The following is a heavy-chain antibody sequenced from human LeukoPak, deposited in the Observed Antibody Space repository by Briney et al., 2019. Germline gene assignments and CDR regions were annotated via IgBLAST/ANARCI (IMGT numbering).Heavy chain of an antibody. D-gene: IGHD3-22*01. CDR3: ARVLKLYYYDSSGYSDY. CDR1: GYTFSNYT. CDR2: ISAYNGNT. Sequence: ASVKVSCKASGYTFSNYTLNWVRQAPGQGLEWMGWISAYNGNTNYAQKLQGRVTMTTDTSTSTAYMELRSLRSDDTAVYYCARVLKLYYYDSSGYSDYWGQGTLVTVSS. J-gene: IGHJ4*02. V-gene: IGHV1-18*01.